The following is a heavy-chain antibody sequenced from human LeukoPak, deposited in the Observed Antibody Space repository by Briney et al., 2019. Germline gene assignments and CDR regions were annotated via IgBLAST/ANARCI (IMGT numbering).Heavy chain of an antibody. CDR2: ISSSSSYI. J-gene: IGHJ6*03. CDR3: ARDLTDYGDYYYYYYMDV. CDR1: GFTFSSYS. V-gene: IGHV3-21*01. D-gene: IGHD4-17*01. Sequence: GGSLRLSCAASGFTFSSYSMNWVRQAPGKGLEWVSSISSSSSYIYYADSVKGRFTISRDNAKNSLYLQMNSLRAEDTAVYYCARDLTDYGDYYYYYYMDVWGKGTTVTVSS.